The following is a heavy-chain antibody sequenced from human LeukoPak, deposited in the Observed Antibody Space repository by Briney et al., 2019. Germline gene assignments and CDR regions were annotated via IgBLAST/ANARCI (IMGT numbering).Heavy chain of an antibody. V-gene: IGHV3-23*01. CDR1: GFTFSSYA. D-gene: IGHD6-19*01. CDR3: AKGFTSGWSGFSAFDY. CDR2: ISGSGGST. Sequence: GGSLRLSCAASGFTFSSYAMSWVRQAPGKGLEWVSVISGSGGSTYYADSVKGRFTISRDNSKNTLYLQMSSLRADDTAVYYCAKGFTSGWSGFSAFDYWGQGTLVTVSS. J-gene: IGHJ4*02.